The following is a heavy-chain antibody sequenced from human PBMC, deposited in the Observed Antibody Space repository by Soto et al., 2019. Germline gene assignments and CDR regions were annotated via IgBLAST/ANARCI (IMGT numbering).Heavy chain of an antibody. CDR1: GGSISSSSYY. Sequence: SETPSPPFTVSGGSISSSSYYWGWVRQPPGEGLEWVGSIYYSRSTYYKPSLKTTPTISVDTSKKKSSLKLSSVTPPDTAVYYCARGRITIFGVVIQLEYWGQGTLVTASA. J-gene: IGHJ4*02. CDR3: ARGRITIFGVVIQLEY. CDR2: IYYSRST. V-gene: IGHV4-39*01. D-gene: IGHD3-3*01.